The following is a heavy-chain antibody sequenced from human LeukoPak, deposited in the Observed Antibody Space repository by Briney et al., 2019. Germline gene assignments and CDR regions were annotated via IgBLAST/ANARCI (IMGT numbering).Heavy chain of an antibody. CDR2: IYTSGST. J-gene: IGHJ4*02. CDR3: ARVGRQLGDYGGNSGRYFDY. D-gene: IGHD4-23*01. V-gene: IGHV4-4*07. CDR1: GGSISSYY. Sequence: SETLSLTCTVSGGSISSYYWSWIRQPAGKGLEWIGRIYTSGSTNYNPSLKSRVTISVDTSKNQFSLKLSSVTAADTAVYYCARVGRQLGDYGGNSGRYFDYWGQGTLVTVSS.